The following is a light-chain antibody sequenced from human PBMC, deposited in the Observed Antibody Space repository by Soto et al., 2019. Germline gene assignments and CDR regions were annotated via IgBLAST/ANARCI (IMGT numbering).Light chain of an antibody. CDR2: AAS. V-gene: IGKV1-16*02. Sequence: DIQKTQSPSSLSASVRDRVTITCRASQGISNSLDWFQQKPGKAPKSLIYAASSLQSGVPSKFSGSGSGTDFTLTISGLQPEDIGTYYCRQYKSYPITFGQGTRLEIK. CDR1: QGISNS. CDR3: RQYKSYPIT. J-gene: IGKJ5*01.